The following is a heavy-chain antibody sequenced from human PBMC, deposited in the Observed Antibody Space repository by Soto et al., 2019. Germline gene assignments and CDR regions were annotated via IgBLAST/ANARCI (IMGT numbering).Heavy chain of an antibody. V-gene: IGHV3-66*01. D-gene: IGHD3-3*01. CDR1: GFTVSNLY. J-gene: IGHJ4*02. Sequence: EVQLVESGGGLVQPGGSLRLSCAASGFTVSNLYMNWVRQAPGKGLQWVAVISSGGSSYYADSLNGRFTISRDNSKNTLYLEMNSLRAEDTAVYYCARDTFGGAYDFLHRGQGTLVTVSS. CDR3: ARDTFGGAYDFLH. CDR2: ISSGGSS.